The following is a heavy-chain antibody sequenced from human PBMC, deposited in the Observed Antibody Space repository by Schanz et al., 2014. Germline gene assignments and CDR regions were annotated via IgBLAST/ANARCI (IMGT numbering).Heavy chain of an antibody. CDR2: IWYDGNNK. V-gene: IGHV3-33*01. J-gene: IGHJ4*02. CDR3: ARGGATRFDY. CDR1: GFTFSSYG. Sequence: QVQLVESGGGVVQPGRSLRLSCAASGFTFSSYGMHWVRQAPGKGLEWVAVIWYDGNNKFYADSVKGRFIISRDNAKNSLYLQMNSLRDEDTAVYYCARGGATRFDYWGQGTLVTVSS. D-gene: IGHD1-26*01.